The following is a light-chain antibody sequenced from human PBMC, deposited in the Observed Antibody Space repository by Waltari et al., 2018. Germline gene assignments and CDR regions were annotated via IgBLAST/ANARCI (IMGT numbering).Light chain of an antibody. Sequence: ETVMTQSPATLSVSPGERATLSCRASQSVSTNLAWYQQKPGHVPRLLIDGASTRATGIPVRCSGSGSGTEFTLTISGLQSEDFAIYFCQQYNNWPQYTFGQGTKLEIK. CDR1: QSVSTN. J-gene: IGKJ2*01. V-gene: IGKV3-15*01. CDR3: QQYNNWPQYT. CDR2: GAS.